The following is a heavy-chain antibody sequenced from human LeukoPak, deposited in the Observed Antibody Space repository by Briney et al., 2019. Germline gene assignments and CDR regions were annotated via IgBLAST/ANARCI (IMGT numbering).Heavy chain of an antibody. J-gene: IGHJ5*02. V-gene: IGHV3-23*01. CDR2: ISGSGGST. CDR3: AKDAPLVVVVPAAIPYWFDP. D-gene: IGHD2-2*01. CDR1: GFTFSSYA. Sequence: PGGSLRLSCAASGFTFSSYAMSWVRQAPGKGLEWVSAISGSGGSTYYADSVKGRFTISGDNSKNTLYLQMNSLRAEGTAVYYCAKDAPLVVVVPAAIPYWFDPWGQGTLVTVSS.